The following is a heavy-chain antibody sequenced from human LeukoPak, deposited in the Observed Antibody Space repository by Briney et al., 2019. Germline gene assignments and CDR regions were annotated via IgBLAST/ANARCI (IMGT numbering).Heavy chain of an antibody. V-gene: IGHV3-30*01. CDR1: GFTFSSYP. CDR3: ARGQLLLEGYFYYMDV. J-gene: IGHJ6*03. D-gene: IGHD2-2*01. CDR2: VSDDGKKK. Sequence: GGSLRLSCAASGFTFSSYPMQWVRQAPGKGLEWVAVVSDDGKKKFYADFVKGRFTISRENSQNPLYLQMNSLRGEDTAVYYCARGQLLLEGYFYYMDVWGEGTTVAVSS.